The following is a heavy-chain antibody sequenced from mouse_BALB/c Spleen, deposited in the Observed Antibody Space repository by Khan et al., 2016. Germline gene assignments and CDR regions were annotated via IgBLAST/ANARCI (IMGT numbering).Heavy chain of an antibody. CDR1: GYTFTSYY. J-gene: IGHJ3*01. D-gene: IGHD1-2*01. V-gene: IGHV1-53*01. CDR2: INRSDGGT. Sequence: QVQLQQSGTELVKPGASVKLSCKASGYTFTSYYMYWVKQRPGQGLEWIGEINRSDGGTNFNAKFKNKATMTVDRSYSTAYMQLSSLTSEDSAVSCFTTPHHYCSVAYWGQGTLVTVSA. CDR3: TTPHHYCSVAY.